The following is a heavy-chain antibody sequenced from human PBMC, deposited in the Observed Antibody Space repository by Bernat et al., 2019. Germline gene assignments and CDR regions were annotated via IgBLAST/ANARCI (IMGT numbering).Heavy chain of an antibody. Sequence: GGAGGGGGGRGGGGGGACAAGGVTFSSCAVHWVRQAPGKGREWVAVISYDGSNKYYADSVKGRFTISRDNSKNTLYLQMNSLRAEDTAVYYCARGEYDFWSGYSFDYWGQGTLVTVSS. CDR1: GVTFSSCA. CDR3: ARGEYDFWSGYSFDY. D-gene: IGHD3-3*01. V-gene: IGHV3-30*11. J-gene: IGHJ4*02. CDR2: ISYDGSNK.